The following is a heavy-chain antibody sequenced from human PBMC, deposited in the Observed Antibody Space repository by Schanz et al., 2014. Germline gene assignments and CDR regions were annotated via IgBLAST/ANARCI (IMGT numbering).Heavy chain of an antibody. Sequence: QVHLVQSGAEVKKPGASVKVSCKASGYTFTSYGITWVRQAPGQGLEWMGIINPSGGGTSYALRFQDRVTVTRDTSRSTVYMELSSLRSEDTAVYYCARAPTAYCSDTSCLGTPFDYWGQGTLVTVSS. D-gene: IGHD2-2*01. CDR3: ARAPTAYCSDTSCLGTPFDY. CDR2: INPSGGGT. V-gene: IGHV1-46*03. CDR1: GYTFTSYG. J-gene: IGHJ4*02.